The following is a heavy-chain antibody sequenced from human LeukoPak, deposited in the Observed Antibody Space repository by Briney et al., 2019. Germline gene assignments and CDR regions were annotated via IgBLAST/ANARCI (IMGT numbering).Heavy chain of an antibody. CDR3: ARAGTYGGFKLFGN. D-gene: IGHD5-12*01. V-gene: IGHV3-11*01. J-gene: IGHJ4*02. CDR1: RFIFSNYY. CDR2: IEAHGRTN. Sequence: GGSLRLSCAASRFIFSNYYMSWIRQAPGKGLEWLATIEAHGRTNYYADSAQDRLPISRDNAENSLFLQMHTLTAEDTPVYFSARAGTYGGFKLFGNRGQGTPGT.